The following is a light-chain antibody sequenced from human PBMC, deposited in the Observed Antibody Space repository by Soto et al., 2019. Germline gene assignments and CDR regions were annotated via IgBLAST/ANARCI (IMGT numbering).Light chain of an antibody. CDR2: GAS. CDR3: QQYGGSPYT. CDR1: QSVSSSY. Sequence: EIVLTQSPGTQSLSPGERATLSCRASQSVSSSYLAWYQQKPGQAPRLLIYGASSRATGIPDRFSGSGSGTDFTLAISRLAPEDFAVYYCQQYGGSPYTFGQGTKLEI. J-gene: IGKJ2*01. V-gene: IGKV3-20*01.